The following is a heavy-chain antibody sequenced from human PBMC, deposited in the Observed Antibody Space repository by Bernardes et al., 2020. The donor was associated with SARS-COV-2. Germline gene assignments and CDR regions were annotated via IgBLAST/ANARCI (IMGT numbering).Heavy chain of an antibody. CDR1: GFSVSRNH. CDR2: LYTGGRT. J-gene: IGHJ6*02. D-gene: IGHD2-21*01. CDR3: ASEVPGSIVVEVAMGYGLDD. Sequence: GGSLRLSCAASGFSVSRNHMSWVRQAPGKGLEWVSILYTGGRTHYADSVKGRFTMSRDEAENTLYLQMNSLRAEDTAVYYCASEVPGSIVVEVAMGYGLDDWGQGTTVNVSS. V-gene: IGHV3-66*01.